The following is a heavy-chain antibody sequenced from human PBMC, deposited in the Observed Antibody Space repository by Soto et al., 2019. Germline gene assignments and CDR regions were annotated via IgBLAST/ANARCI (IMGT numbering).Heavy chain of an antibody. J-gene: IGHJ5*02. Sequence: GASVKVSCKASGGTFNNNGVTWVRQAPGQGLEWMGGLIPIFGTGSYAQRFQGRVTLIADESTSTAYMELNSLRSEDTAVYYCAIDRMHFDSNGYSGRRLLDPWGQGTMVTVYS. CDR2: LIPIFGTG. D-gene: IGHD3-22*01. CDR3: AIDRMHFDSNGYSGRRLLDP. V-gene: IGHV1-69*13. CDR1: GGTFNNNG.